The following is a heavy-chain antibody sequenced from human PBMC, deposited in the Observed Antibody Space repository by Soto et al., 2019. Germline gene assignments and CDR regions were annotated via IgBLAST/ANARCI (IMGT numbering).Heavy chain of an antibody. CDR2: ISSNGVGT. D-gene: IGHD6-6*01. CDR3: ARRARPDFYYMDV. Sequence: EVQLAESGGGLAQPGGSLRLSCAASGFTLSGYAMDWVRQAPGKGLEYVSGISSNGVGTDYANSVQGRFTISRDNSKNTVYLQMDSLRPEDMAVYYCARRARPDFYYMDVWGKGTTVTVSS. J-gene: IGHJ6*03. V-gene: IGHV3-64*01. CDR1: GFTLSGYA.